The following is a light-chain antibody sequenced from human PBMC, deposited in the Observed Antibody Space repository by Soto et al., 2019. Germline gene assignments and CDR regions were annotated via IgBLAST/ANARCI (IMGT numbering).Light chain of an antibody. Sequence: EIVLTQSPGTLSLSPGERATLSCRASQSVGSSYLAWYQQKPGQAPRLLIYGASSRATGIPDGFSGSGSGTDFTLTISRLEPEDFAVYYCQQYGSSPTWTFGQGTKVEI. CDR1: QSVGSSY. CDR3: QQYGSSPTWT. V-gene: IGKV3-20*01. CDR2: GAS. J-gene: IGKJ1*01.